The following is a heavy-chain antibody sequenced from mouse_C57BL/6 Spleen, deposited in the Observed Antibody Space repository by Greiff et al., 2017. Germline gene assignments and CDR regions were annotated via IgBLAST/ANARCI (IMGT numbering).Heavy chain of an antibody. Sequence: QVQLQQSGAELVKPGASVKLSCKASGYTFTEYTIHWVKQRSGQGLEWIGWFYPGSGSRKYNEKFKDKATLTANKSSSTVYMELSRLTSEDSAVSFCARHEEEDITTVVEGSWFAYWGQGTLVTVSA. D-gene: IGHD1-1*01. V-gene: IGHV1-62-2*01. CDR1: GYTFTEYT. CDR2: FYPGSGSR. CDR3: ARHEEEDITTVVEGSWFAY. J-gene: IGHJ3*01.